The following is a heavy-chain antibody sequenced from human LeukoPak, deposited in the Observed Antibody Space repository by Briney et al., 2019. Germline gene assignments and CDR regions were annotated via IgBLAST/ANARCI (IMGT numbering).Heavy chain of an antibody. J-gene: IGHJ5*02. CDR1: GGSISSYY. Sequence: PSETLSLTCTVSGGSISSYYWSWIRQPAGKGLEWIGRIYTSGSTNYNPSLKSRVTISVDTSKNQFSLKLSSVTAADTAVYYCARGYYGSGSLVRFDPWGQGTLVTVSS. V-gene: IGHV4-4*07. CDR2: IYTSGST. CDR3: ARGYYGSGSLVRFDP. D-gene: IGHD3-10*01.